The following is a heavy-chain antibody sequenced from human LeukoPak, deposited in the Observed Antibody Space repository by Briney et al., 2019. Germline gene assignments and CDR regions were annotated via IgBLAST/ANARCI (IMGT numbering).Heavy chain of an antibody. D-gene: IGHD2-15*01. V-gene: IGHV4-38-2*01. CDR1: GYSISSGYY. J-gene: IGHJ4*02. CDR2: IYHSGST. Sequence: SGTLSLPFAVSGYSISSGYYWVWIRQPPGKGVGGIGSIYHSGSTYYNPSLKSRVTISVDTSKNQFSLKLSSVTAADTAVYYCARGGAATGNFDYWGQGTLVTVSS. CDR3: ARGGAATGNFDY.